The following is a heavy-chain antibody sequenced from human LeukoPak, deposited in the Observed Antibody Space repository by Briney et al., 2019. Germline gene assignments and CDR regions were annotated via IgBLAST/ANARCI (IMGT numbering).Heavy chain of an antibody. Sequence: GGSLRLSCAASGFTFSDYYMSWIRQAPGKGLVWVSYISSSGSTIYYAESVEGRFTISKDDAKNTLYLQMNNLRADDTAVYYCATLRWGSGRYAGDYWGQGSLVTVSS. CDR2: ISSSGSTI. J-gene: IGHJ4*02. V-gene: IGHV3-11*04. CDR1: GFTFSDYY. CDR3: ATLRWGSGRYAGDY. D-gene: IGHD6-19*01.